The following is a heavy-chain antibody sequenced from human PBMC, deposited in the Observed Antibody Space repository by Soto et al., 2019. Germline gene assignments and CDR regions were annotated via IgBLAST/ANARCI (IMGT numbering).Heavy chain of an antibody. CDR2: ISGSGDAK. D-gene: IGHD3-22*01. J-gene: IGHJ4*02. CDR1: GFSFSSYG. V-gene: IGHV3-23*01. Sequence: EVHLLESGGGLVQPGESLRLSCVASGFSFSSYGMSWVRQAPGKGLELASIISGSGDAKYYADSVKGRFTISRDNSKNTMYLQMDSLRAEDTAVYYCAKDFDSDETSHGPNDYWGQGTLVTVSS. CDR3: AKDFDSDETSHGPNDY.